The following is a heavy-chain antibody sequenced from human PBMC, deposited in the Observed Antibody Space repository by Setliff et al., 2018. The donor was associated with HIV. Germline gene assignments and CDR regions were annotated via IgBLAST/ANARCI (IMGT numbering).Heavy chain of an antibody. J-gene: IGHJ4*02. V-gene: IGHV4-61*02. CDR2: IYISGST. Sequence: SETLSLTCTVSGGSISSGSYYWSWIRQPAGKGLEWIGRIYISGSTNYNPSLKSRVTISVDTSKNQFSLKLSSVTAADTAVYYCARVRGKEYSSGWYYFDYWGQGTLVTVSS. D-gene: IGHD6-19*01. CDR3: ARVRGKEYSSGWYYFDY. CDR1: GGSISSGSYY.